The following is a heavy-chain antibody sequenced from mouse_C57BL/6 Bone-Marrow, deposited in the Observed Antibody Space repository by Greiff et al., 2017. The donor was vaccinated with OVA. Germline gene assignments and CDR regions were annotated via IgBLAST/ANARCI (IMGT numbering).Heavy chain of an antibody. CDR3: AIGEEYSTMVTTGAY. J-gene: IGHJ3*01. CDR2: IHPSDSDT. Sequence: VQLQQLGAELVKPGASVKVSCKASGYTFTSYWMHWVKQRPGQGLEWIGRIHPSDSDTNYNQKFKGKATLTVDKSSSTAYMQLSSLTSEDSAVYYCAIGEEYSTMVTTGAYWGQGTLVTVSA. CDR1: GYTFTSYW. D-gene: IGHD2-2*01. V-gene: IGHV1-74*01.